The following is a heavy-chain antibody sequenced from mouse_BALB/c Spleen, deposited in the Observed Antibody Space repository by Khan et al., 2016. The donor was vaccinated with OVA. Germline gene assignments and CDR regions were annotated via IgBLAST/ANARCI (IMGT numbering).Heavy chain of an antibody. V-gene: IGHV3-2*02. J-gene: IGHJ3*01. CDR1: GYSITSDYA. Sequence: EVQLQESGPGLVKPSQSLSLTCTVTGYSITSDYAWNWIRQFPGNKLEWVGYITYSGGTSYHPSLKSRFSITRDTSKNQFFLRLNSVTTEDSATYYCARWFAYWGQGTLVTVS. CDR3: ARWFAY. CDR2: ITYSGGT.